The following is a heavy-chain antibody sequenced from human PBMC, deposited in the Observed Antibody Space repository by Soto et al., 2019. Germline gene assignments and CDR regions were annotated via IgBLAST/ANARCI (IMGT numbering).Heavy chain of an antibody. CDR2: IYYSGST. V-gene: IGHV4-31*03. CDR3: ARGMRWLQFLGPAFDY. D-gene: IGHD5-12*01. CDR1: GGSISSGGYY. Sequence: QVQLQESGPGLVKPSQTLSLTCTVSGGSISSGGYYWSWIRQHPGKGLEWIGYIYYSGSTYYNPSLKSRVTISVDTSKNQFSLKLSSVTAADTAVYYCARGMRWLQFLGPAFDYWGQGTLVTVSS. J-gene: IGHJ4*02.